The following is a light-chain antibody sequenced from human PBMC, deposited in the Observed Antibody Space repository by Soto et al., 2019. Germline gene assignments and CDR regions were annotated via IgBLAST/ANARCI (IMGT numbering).Light chain of an antibody. V-gene: IGKV3-20*01. CDR1: QSVGTL. CDR3: QHYRDSPWT. Sequence: DIVLTQSPGTLSLSPGERATLSCRASQSVGTLLAWYRQKPGQAPRLLIYTTSNRATDIPDRFSGSGSGTEFTLTISRLEPEDFAVYYCQHYRDSPWTFRQGTRVEL. J-gene: IGKJ1*01. CDR2: TTS.